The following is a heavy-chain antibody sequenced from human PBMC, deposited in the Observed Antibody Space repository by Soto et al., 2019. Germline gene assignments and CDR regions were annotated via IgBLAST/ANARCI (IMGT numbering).Heavy chain of an antibody. D-gene: IGHD3-22*01. J-gene: IGHJ4*02. CDR3: AREGDGSGFFSDF. CDR2: ISGRSNTI. Sequence: GGFLRLSCVASGFTFSDYNMNWVRQAPGKGLEWVSFISGRSNTIYYADSVKGRFTISRDNAKNSLYLLMNSLRAEDAAVYYCAREGDGSGFFSDFWGQGTLVTVSS. V-gene: IGHV3-48*01. CDR1: GFTFSDYN.